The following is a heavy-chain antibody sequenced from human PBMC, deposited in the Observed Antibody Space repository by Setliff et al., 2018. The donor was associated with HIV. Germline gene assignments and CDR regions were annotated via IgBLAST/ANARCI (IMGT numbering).Heavy chain of an antibody. J-gene: IGHJ3*02. CDR3: ARVEPGGSQAFDI. CDR1: GFTFSSYS. Sequence: PGGSLRLSCAASGFTFSSYSMNWVRQAPGKGLEWVSSISSSSSYIYYADSVKGRLTISRDNAKNSLYLQMNSLSAEDTAVYYCARVEPGGSQAFDIWGQGTMVTVSS. V-gene: IGHV3-21*01. D-gene: IGHD3-10*01. CDR2: ISSSSSYI.